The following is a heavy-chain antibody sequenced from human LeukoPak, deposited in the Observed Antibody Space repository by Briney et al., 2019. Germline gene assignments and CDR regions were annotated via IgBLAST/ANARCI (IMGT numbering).Heavy chain of an antibody. CDR2: INGDGSST. CDR1: GITFRTYA. J-gene: IGHJ4*02. V-gene: IGHV3-23*01. CDR3: ARGSGYSGYVGYFDY. Sequence: GGSLRLSCAVSGITFRTYAMSWVRQARGKGLEWVSSINGDGSSTYYADSVKGRFTISRDNSKTTLSLQMNSLRAEDTAVYYCARGSGYSGYVGYFDYWGQGTLVTVS. D-gene: IGHD5-12*01.